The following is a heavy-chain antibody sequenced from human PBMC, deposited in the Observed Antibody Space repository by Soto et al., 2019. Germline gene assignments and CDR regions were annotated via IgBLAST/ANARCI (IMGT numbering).Heavy chain of an antibody. V-gene: IGHV4-39*03. J-gene: IGHJ2*01. CDR3: FFFFEAEDGVRDTVPVSAFLLNRSSDL. Sequence: PGKGLEWIGSFYYSESTSYNPSLQSRVTISGDTSQNQFTLTLSSVTAADNAVYNCFFFFEAEDGVRDTVPVSAFLLNRSSDL. D-gene: IGHD3-3*01. CDR2: FYYSEST.